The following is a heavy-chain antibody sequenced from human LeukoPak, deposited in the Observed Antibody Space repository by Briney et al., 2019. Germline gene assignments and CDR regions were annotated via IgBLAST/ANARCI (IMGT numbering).Heavy chain of an antibody. CDR3: ARPIFGVVRSYYYYMDV. Sequence: GGSLRLSCAASGFTFSSYSMNWVRQAPGKGLEWVSSISSSSYIYYADSVKGRFTISRDNAKNSLYLQMNSLRAEDTAVYYCARPIFGVVRSYYYYMDVWGQGTTVTVSS. V-gene: IGHV3-21*01. CDR2: ISSSSYI. J-gene: IGHJ6*03. D-gene: IGHD3-3*01. CDR1: GFTFSSYS.